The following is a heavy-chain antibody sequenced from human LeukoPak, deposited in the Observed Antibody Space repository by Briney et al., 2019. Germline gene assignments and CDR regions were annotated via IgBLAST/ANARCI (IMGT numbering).Heavy chain of an antibody. CDR2: IIPIFGTA. J-gene: IGHJ4*02. Sequence: ASVKVSCKASGGTFSSYAIGWVRQAPGQGLEWMGGIIPIFGTANYAQKFQGRVTITADESTSTAYMELSSLRSEDTAVYYCARAVEGYSSSQEDYWGQGTLVTVSS. CDR3: ARAVEGYSSSQEDY. CDR1: GGTFSSYA. D-gene: IGHD6-13*01. V-gene: IGHV1-69*13.